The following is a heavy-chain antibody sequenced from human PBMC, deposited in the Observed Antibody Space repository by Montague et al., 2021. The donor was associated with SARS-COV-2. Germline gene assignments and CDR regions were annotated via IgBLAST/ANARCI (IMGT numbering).Heavy chain of an antibody. CDR1: GGSVSDYY. CDR2: INHSGST. J-gene: IGHJ5*02. D-gene: IGHD3-22*01. Sequence: SETLSLTCAVYGGSVSDYYWSWIRQPPGKGLEWIGEINHSGSTNYNPSLKSRVTTSVDTSKNQFSLKLTSVTAADTAVYYCARGPGITMIVVVITDNWFDPWGKGTLVTVSS. CDR3: ARGPGITMIVVVITDNWFDP. V-gene: IGHV4-34*01.